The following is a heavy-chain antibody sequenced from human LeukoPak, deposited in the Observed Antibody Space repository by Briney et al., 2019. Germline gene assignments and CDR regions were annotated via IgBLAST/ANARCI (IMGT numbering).Heavy chain of an antibody. CDR1: GYTFTGYY. CDR3: ARGTHYYGSGSYVYWFGP. J-gene: IGHJ5*02. Sequence: ASVKVSCKASGYTFTGYYMHWVRQAPGQGLEWMGWINPNSGGTNYAQKFQGRVTMTRDTSISTAYMELSRLRSDDTAVYYCARGTHYYGSGSYVYWFGPWGQGTLVTVSS. V-gene: IGHV1-2*02. CDR2: INPNSGGT. D-gene: IGHD3-10*01.